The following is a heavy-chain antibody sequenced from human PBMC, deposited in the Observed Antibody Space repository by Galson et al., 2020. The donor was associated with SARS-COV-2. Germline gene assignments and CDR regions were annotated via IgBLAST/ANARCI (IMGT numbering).Heavy chain of an antibody. Sequence: SVKVSCKASGGTFSSYAISWVRQAPGQGLEWMGGIIPIFGTANYAQKFQGRVTITADESTSTAYMELSSLRSEDTAVYYCARGHCSSTSCYTGRPDNWFDPWGQGTLVTVSS. CDR1: GGTFSSYA. J-gene: IGHJ5*02. V-gene: IGHV1-69*13. CDR2: IIPIFGTA. CDR3: ARGHCSSTSCYTGRPDNWFDP. D-gene: IGHD2-2*02.